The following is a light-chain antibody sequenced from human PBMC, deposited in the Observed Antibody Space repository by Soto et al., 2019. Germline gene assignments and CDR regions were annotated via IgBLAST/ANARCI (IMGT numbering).Light chain of an antibody. CDR1: QIVNTFY. Sequence: EVVLSQSPGTLSLSPGESATLSCRASQIVNTFYLAWYQQKPGQPPRLLIYDASNRATGVPARFSGSGSGTDFTLTISSLEPEDFAVYYCQQRSNLITFGQGTRLEI. J-gene: IGKJ5*01. V-gene: IGKV3-11*01. CDR2: DAS. CDR3: QQRSNLIT.